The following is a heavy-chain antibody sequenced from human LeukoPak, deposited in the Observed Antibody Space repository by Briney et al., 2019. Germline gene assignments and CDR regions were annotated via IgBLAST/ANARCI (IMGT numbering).Heavy chain of an antibody. CDR1: GDTFNSYV. V-gene: IGHV1-69*06. Sequence: ASVKVSCKASGDTFNSYVISWVRQAPGQGLEWMGGIIPIFESTNHAPKFQDRVTITADTSTSTAYTELSSLRSEDTAVYYCARLGGTYDPDYWGQGTLVTVSS. CDR2: IIPIFEST. J-gene: IGHJ4*02. CDR3: ARLGGTYDPDY. D-gene: IGHD5-12*01.